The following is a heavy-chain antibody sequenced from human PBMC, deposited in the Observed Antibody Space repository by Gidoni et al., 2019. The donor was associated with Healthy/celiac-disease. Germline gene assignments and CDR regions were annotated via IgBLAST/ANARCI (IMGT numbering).Heavy chain of an antibody. Sequence: FTSYYMHWVRQAPGQGLEWMGIINPSGGSTSYAQKFQGRVTMTRDTSTSTVYMELSSLRSEDTAVYYCARDLHHYYDSSGYTYNWFDPWGQGTLVTVSS. V-gene: IGHV1-46*01. CDR1: FTSYY. D-gene: IGHD3-22*01. J-gene: IGHJ5*02. CDR3: ARDLHHYYDSSGYTYNWFDP. CDR2: INPSGGST.